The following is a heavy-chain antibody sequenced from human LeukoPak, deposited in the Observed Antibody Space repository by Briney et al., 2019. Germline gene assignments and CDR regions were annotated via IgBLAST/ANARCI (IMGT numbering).Heavy chain of an antibody. V-gene: IGHV3-21*01. CDR2: ISSSSSYI. Sequence: GGSLRLSCAASGFTFSSYSMNWVRQAPGKGLEWVSSISSSSSYIYYADSVKGRFTISRDNAKNSLYLQMNGLRAEDTAVYYCARGETYYYDSSGYYSDWGQGTLVTVSS. J-gene: IGHJ4*02. CDR1: GFTFSSYS. D-gene: IGHD3-22*01. CDR3: ARGETYYYDSSGYYSD.